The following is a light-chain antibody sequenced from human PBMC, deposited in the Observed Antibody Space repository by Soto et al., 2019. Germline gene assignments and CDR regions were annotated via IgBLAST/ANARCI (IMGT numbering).Light chain of an antibody. CDR3: MQGSHWPPRYT. J-gene: IGKJ2*01. CDR2: QVS. Sequence: DVVMTQSPLSLPVTLGQPASISCRSSQSLVYGDANSFFNWFHQRPGQHPMSRIYQVSNLDYGVADRFRGSGSATDFTLRISRLEAEDVGVYYCMQGSHWPPRYTFGQGTKLEIK. V-gene: IGKV2-30*01. CDR1: QSLVYGDANSF.